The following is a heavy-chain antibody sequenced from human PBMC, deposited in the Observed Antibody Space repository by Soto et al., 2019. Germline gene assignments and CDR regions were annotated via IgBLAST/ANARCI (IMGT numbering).Heavy chain of an antibody. D-gene: IGHD6-19*01. J-gene: IGHJ4*02. V-gene: IGHV4-34*01. Sequence: SETLSLTCAVYGGSFSGYYWSWIRQPPGKGLEWIGEINHSGSTNYNPSLKSRVTISVDTSKNQFSLKLSSVTAADTAVYYCARGDGEYSSGWYGGYYFDYWGQGTLVTVSS. CDR1: GGSFSGYY. CDR3: ARGDGEYSSGWYGGYYFDY. CDR2: INHSGST.